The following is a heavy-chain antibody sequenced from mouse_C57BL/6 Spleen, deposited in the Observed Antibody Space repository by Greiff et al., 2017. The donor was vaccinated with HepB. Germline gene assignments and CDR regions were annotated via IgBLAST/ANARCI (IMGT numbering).Heavy chain of an antibody. CDR3: ARRGGDY. J-gene: IGHJ2*01. CDR1: GYTFTDYY. CDR2: INPNNGGT. V-gene: IGHV1-26*01. Sequence: EVQLQQSGPELVKPGASVKISCKASGYTFTDYYMNWVKQSHGKSLEWIGDINPNNGGTSYNQKFKGKATLTVDKSSSTAYMELRSLTPEDSAVYYGARRGGDYWGQGTTLTVSS.